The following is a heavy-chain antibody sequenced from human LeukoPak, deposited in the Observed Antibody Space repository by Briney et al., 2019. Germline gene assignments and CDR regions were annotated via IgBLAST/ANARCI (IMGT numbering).Heavy chain of an antibody. V-gene: IGHV1-69*05. J-gene: IGHJ5*02. D-gene: IGHD2-2*01. CDR3: ARTTYQLPISITHWFNP. Sequence: ASVKVSCKASGGTFSSYAISWVRQAPGQGLEWMGGIIPIFGTANYAQKFQGRVTITTDESMSTAYMELSSLRSEDTAVYYCARTTYQLPISITHWFNPWGQGTLVTVSS. CDR1: GGTFSSYA. CDR2: IIPIFGTA.